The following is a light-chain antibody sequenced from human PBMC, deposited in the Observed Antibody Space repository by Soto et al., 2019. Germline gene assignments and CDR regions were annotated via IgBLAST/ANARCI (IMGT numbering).Light chain of an antibody. CDR2: DAS. CDR1: QSVSTF. J-gene: IGKJ2*01. V-gene: IGKV3-11*01. Sequence: EIVLTQSPATLSLSPGERATLSCRASQSVSTFLAWYQQKPGQAPRLLIYDASNRATGIPDRVSGSGSGTDFTLTISSLEPEDFAVYYCQQRSNGPQTFGQGTKLEIK. CDR3: QQRSNGPQT.